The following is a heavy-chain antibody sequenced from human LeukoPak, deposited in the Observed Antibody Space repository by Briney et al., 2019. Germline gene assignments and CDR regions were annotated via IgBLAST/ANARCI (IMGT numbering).Heavy chain of an antibody. CDR2: ISSIGSYI. CDR1: GFTFSSYS. J-gene: IGHJ3*02. CDR3: ARDPSGSYYPRVSGALDI. D-gene: IGHD1-26*01. V-gene: IGHV3-21*01. Sequence: GGSLRLSCAASGFTFSSYSMNWVRQAPGKGLEWVSSISSIGSYIYYADSVKGRFTISRDNAKNSLYLQMDSLRAEDTAVYYCARDPSGSYYPRVSGALDIWGQGTMVTVSS.